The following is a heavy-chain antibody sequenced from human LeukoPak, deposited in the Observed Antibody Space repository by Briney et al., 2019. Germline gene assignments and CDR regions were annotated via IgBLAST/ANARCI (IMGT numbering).Heavy chain of an antibody. J-gene: IGHJ4*02. CDR1: GLTVSSNY. V-gene: IGHV3-66*01. Sequence: PGGSLRLSCAASGLTVSSNYMSWVRQAPGKGLEWVSVIYSGGSTYYADSVKGRSTISRENSKHTLYLQMNSLRAEDTAVYYCARGSYSCGWYYFDYWGQGSLVTVSS. D-gene: IGHD6-19*01. CDR3: ARGSYSCGWYYFDY. CDR2: IYSGGST.